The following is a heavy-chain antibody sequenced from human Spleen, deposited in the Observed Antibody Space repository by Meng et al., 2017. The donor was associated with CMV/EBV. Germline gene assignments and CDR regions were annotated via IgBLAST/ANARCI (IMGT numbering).Heavy chain of an antibody. V-gene: IGHV3-21*01. CDR2: ISISSNYR. Sequence: GESLKISCAASGFIFRSYSMNWVRQAPGKGLEWVSSISISSNYRYYADSVKGRFTISRDNAKNSLYLQMNSLRAEDTAEYYCAGRSPSGAAAGTPFGYWGQGTLVTVSS. CDR1: GFIFRSYS. CDR3: AGRSPSGAAAGTPFGY. D-gene: IGHD6-13*01. J-gene: IGHJ4*02.